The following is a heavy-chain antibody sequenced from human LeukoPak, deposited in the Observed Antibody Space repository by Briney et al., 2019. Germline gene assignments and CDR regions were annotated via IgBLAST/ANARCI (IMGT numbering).Heavy chain of an antibody. CDR3: ATRSGLYFDY. D-gene: IGHD6-19*01. CDR2: IRGGTDST. V-gene: IGHV3-23*01. CDR1: GFTFRSYS. Sequence: GGSLRLSCAASGFTFRSYSMSWVRQAPGKGLEWVSSIRGGTDSTFYADSVKGRFTISRDNSKHTLYLQMNSLRAEDTAVYYCATRSGLYFDYWGQGSLVTVSS. J-gene: IGHJ4*02.